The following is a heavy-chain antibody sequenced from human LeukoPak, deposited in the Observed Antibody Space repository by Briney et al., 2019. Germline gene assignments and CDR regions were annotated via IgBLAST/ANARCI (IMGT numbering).Heavy chain of an antibody. J-gene: IGHJ4*02. CDR1: AGSITSVNHY. CDR2: IHYSART. D-gene: IGHD6-13*01. CDR3: AREAAAGHEGFFDY. V-gene: IGHV4-39*07. Sequence: SETLSLTCTVYAGSITSVNHYWGWIRQPPGKGLEWIGSIHYSARTYYNPCLKSRVTISVDTSKNQFSLKLSSVTAADTAVYYCAREAAAGHEGFFDYWGQGTLVTVSS.